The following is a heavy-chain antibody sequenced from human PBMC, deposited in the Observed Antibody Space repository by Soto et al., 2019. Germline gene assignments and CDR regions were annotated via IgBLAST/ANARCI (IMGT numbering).Heavy chain of an antibody. Sequence: QVQLVESGGGVVQPGRSLRLSCAVSGFTFSSYGMHWVRQAPVKGLEWVAVISYDGSNKYYADSVKGRFTISRDNSKNTLHLQMNSLRAEDTAVYYCAKQVTPHSSGWPDAFDIWGHGTMVSVSS. V-gene: IGHV3-30*18. D-gene: IGHD6-19*01. CDR3: AKQVTPHSSGWPDAFDI. J-gene: IGHJ3*02. CDR2: ISYDGSNK. CDR1: GFTFSSYG.